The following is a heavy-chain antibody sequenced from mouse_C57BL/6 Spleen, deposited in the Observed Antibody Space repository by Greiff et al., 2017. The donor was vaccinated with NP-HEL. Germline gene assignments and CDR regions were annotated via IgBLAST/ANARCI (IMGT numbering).Heavy chain of an antibody. V-gene: IGHV1-50*01. CDR3: ARANYYGSSYYFDY. D-gene: IGHD1-1*01. Sequence: QVQLQQPGAELVKPGASVKLSCKASGYTFTSYWMQWVKQRPGQGLEWIGEIDPSDSYTNYNHKFKGKATLTVDTSSSKAYMQLSSLTSEDSAVYYCARANYYGSSYYFDYWGQGTTLTVSS. CDR1: GYTFTSYW. J-gene: IGHJ2*01. CDR2: IDPSDSYT.